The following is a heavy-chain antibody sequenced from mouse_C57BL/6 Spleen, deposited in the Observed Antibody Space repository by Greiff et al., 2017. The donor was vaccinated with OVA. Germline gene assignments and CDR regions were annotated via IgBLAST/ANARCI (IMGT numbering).Heavy chain of an antibody. CDR2: IYPGDGDT. J-gene: IGHJ2*01. Sequence: VKLMESGPELVKPGASVKISCKASGYAFSSSWMNWVKQRPGKGLEWIGRIYPGDGDTNYNGKFKGKATLTADKSSSTAYMQLSSLTSEDSAVYFCARLDSSGYGYFDYWGQGTTLTVSS. CDR3: ARLDSSGYGYFDY. V-gene: IGHV1-82*01. CDR1: GYAFSSSW. D-gene: IGHD3-2*02.